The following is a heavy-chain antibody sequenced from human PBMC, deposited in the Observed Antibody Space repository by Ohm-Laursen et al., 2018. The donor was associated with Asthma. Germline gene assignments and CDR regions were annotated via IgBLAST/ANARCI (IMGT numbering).Heavy chain of an antibody. CDR2: IWYDGSNK. V-gene: IGHV3-33*01. J-gene: IGHJ2*01. CDR3: ARAKRVYDSSGYYSGYWYFDL. CDR1: GFTFSSYG. Sequence: SLRLSCAASGFTFSSYGMHWVRQAPGKGLEWVAVIWYDGSNKYYADSVKGRFTISRDNAKNSLYLQMNSLGAEDTAVYYCARAKRVYDSSGYYSGYWYFDLWGRGTLVTVSS. D-gene: IGHD3-22*01.